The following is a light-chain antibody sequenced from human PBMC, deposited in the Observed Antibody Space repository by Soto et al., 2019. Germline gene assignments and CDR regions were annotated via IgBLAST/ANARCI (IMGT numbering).Light chain of an antibody. CDR3: LQRSNRRP. J-gene: IGKJ2*01. V-gene: IGKV3-11*01. CDR2: DAS. Sequence: EIVLTQSPATLSLSPGERATLSCRASQSVSSYLAWYQQKPGQAPRLLIYDASNRATGIPARFSGSGSGTDFTLTISSLEPEDFAVYYCLQRSNRRPFGQGTKLEIK. CDR1: QSVSSY.